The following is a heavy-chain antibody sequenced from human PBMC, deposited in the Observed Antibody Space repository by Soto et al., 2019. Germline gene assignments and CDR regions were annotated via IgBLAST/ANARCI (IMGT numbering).Heavy chain of an antibody. V-gene: IGHV3-7*01. D-gene: IGHD2-2*01. J-gene: IGHJ6*03. CDR3: ARATRDCSSTSCPGGGNYMDV. CDR1: GFTFSSYW. Sequence: GGSLRLSCAASGFTFSSYWMSWVRQAPGKGLEWVANIKQDGSEKYYVDSVKGRFTISRDNAKNSLYLQMNSLRAEDTAVYYCARATRDCSSTSCPGGGNYMDVWGKGTTVTVSS. CDR2: IKQDGSEK.